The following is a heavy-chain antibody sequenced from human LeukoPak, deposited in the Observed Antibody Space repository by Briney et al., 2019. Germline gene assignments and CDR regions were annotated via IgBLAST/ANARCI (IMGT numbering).Heavy chain of an antibody. J-gene: IGHJ4*02. Sequence: SETLSLTCTVSGGSISSYYWSWIRQPPGKGLEWIGCIYYSGSTNYNPSLKSRVTISVDTSKNQFSLKLSSVTAADTAVYYCARDGRSGSYHLDYWGQGTLVTVSS. CDR1: GGSISSYY. D-gene: IGHD1-26*01. V-gene: IGHV4-59*01. CDR2: IYYSGST. CDR3: ARDGRSGSYHLDY.